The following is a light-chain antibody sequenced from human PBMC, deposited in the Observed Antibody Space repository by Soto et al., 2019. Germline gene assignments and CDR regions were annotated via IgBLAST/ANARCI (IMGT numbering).Light chain of an antibody. CDR2: KAS. J-gene: IGKJ2*01. CDR3: QQYNSYPYT. Sequence: DLQMTQSPSTLSASVGDRVTITCRASQSISSLLAWYQQKPGKAPKLLIYKASSLESGVPSRFRGSGAGTEFTLSISSLQPDDFATYSCQQYNSYPYTFGQGNKLEIK. V-gene: IGKV1-5*03. CDR1: QSISSL.